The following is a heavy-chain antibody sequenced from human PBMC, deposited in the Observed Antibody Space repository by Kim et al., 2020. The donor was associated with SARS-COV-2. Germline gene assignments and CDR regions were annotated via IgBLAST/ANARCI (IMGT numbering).Heavy chain of an antibody. J-gene: IGHJ5*02. CDR2: ISGSGIST. V-gene: IGHV3-23*01. Sequence: GGSLRLSCAASGFTFSSYAMSWVRQAPGKGLEWVSAISGSGISTYYADSVKGRFTISRDNSKNTLYLQMNSLRAEDTAVYYCAKDTADWYSSCGSCGKWLDPWGQGTLVTVSS. CDR1: GFTFSSYA. CDR3: AKDTADWYSSCGSCGKWLDP. D-gene: IGHD2-15*01.